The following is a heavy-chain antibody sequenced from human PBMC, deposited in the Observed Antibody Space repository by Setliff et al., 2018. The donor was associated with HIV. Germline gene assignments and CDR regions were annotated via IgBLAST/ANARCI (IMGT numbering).Heavy chain of an antibody. CDR3: ATAYYAVGGYTFDY. Sequence: PGGSLRLSCAASGFTFNSYGMHWVRQAPGKGLEWVAIIWYNGSNKYYADSVKGRFTVSRDNSKNTLYLQMNSLRAEDTAVYYCATAYYAVGGYTFDYWGQGALVTVSS. CDR1: GFTFNSYG. J-gene: IGHJ4*02. D-gene: IGHD3-22*01. CDR2: IWYNGSNK. V-gene: IGHV3-33*01.